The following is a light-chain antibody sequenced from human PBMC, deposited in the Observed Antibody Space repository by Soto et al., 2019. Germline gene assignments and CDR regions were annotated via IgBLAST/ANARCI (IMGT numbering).Light chain of an antibody. Sequence: DIQMTQSPSSLSASVGDRVTITCQASQDISNYLNWYQQKPGKAPKLLIYDASNLETGVASRFSGSGSGTEFTFTIISLQPEDIVTYFCQQYDNLPPFSFGPGTKVDIK. CDR1: QDISNY. CDR3: QQYDNLPPFS. V-gene: IGKV1-33*01. CDR2: DAS. J-gene: IGKJ3*01.